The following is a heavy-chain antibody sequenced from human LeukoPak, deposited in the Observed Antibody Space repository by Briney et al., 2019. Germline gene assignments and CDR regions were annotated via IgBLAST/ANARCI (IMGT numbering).Heavy chain of an antibody. V-gene: IGHV1-18*01. D-gene: IGHD2-15*01. CDR1: GYSFPSNV. Sequence: APVKVSCKASGYSFPSNVISGVGQAPGQGLEGMGWISAYNGNTNYAQKLQGRVTMTTDTSTSTAYMELRSLRSDDTAVYYCARTRSGGPYYYYYMDVWGKGTTVTVSS. J-gene: IGHJ6*03. CDR3: ARTRSGGPYYYYYMDV. CDR2: ISAYNGNT.